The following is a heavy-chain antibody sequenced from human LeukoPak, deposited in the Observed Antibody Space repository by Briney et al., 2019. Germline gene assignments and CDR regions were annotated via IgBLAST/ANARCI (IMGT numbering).Heavy chain of an antibody. Sequence: GGSLRLSCAASGFTFSSHWMHWARQAPGKGLVWVSRINGDETSTAYADSVKGRFTISRDNAKNTLYLQMNSLRAEDTAVYYCARDLDGGDFWSGSLPYYYYGMDVWGQGTTVTVSS. CDR3: ARDLDGGDFWSGSLPYYYYGMDV. CDR2: INGDETST. D-gene: IGHD3-3*01. J-gene: IGHJ6*02. CDR1: GFTFSSHW. V-gene: IGHV3-74*01.